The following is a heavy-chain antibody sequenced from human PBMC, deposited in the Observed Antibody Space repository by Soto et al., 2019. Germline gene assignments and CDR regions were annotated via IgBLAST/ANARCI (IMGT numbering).Heavy chain of an antibody. CDR1: GGSVSSGSYY. V-gene: IGHV4-61*01. Sequence: PSETLSLTCTVSGGSVSSGSYYWSWIRQPPGKGLEWIGYIYYSGSTNYNPSLKSRVTISVDTSKNQFSLKLSSVTAADTAVYSCARYGNDFWSGYYTGFDPWGQGTLVTVSS. CDR2: IYYSGST. J-gene: IGHJ5*02. CDR3: ARYGNDFWSGYYTGFDP. D-gene: IGHD3-3*01.